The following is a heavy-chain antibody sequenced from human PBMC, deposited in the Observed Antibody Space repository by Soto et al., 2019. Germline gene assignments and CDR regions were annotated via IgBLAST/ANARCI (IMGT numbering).Heavy chain of an antibody. CDR2: IIPIFGTA. V-gene: IGHV1-69*12. Sequence: QVQLVQSGAEVKKPGSSVKVSCKASGGTFSSYAISWVRQAPGQGLEWMGGIIPIFGTADYAQKFQGRVTITADESTSPAYMEPRSLRSEDTAVYYCASHYDSSGDYYRGLDYWGQGPLVTVSS. J-gene: IGHJ4*02. D-gene: IGHD3-22*01. CDR3: ASHYDSSGDYYRGLDY. CDR1: GGTFSSYA.